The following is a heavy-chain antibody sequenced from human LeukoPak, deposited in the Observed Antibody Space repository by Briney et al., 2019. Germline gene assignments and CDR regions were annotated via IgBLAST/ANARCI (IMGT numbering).Heavy chain of an antibody. Sequence: GGSLRLSCAASGFTFDDYGMNWVRQAPGKGLEWVSAINGGNSDTNYAESVKGRFTISRDNSRNTLYLQMNSLRAEDTAVYYCARAAAGDDYWGQGTLVTVSS. J-gene: IGHJ4*02. CDR3: ARAAAGDDY. CDR2: INGGNSDT. D-gene: IGHD6-25*01. V-gene: IGHV3-23*01. CDR1: GFTFDDYG.